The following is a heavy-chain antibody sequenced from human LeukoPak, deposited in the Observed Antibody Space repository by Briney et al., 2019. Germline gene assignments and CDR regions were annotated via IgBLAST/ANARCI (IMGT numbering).Heavy chain of an antibody. Sequence: GGSLRLSCAASGFTFSSYSMNWVRQAPGKGLEWVGRIKSKTDGGTTDYAAPVKGRFTISRDDSKNTLYLQMNSLKTEDTAVYYCTTKYRGLGGTDYWGQGTLVTVSS. J-gene: IGHJ4*02. CDR1: GFTFSSYS. D-gene: IGHD1-26*01. CDR3: TTKYRGLGGTDY. CDR2: IKSKTDGGTT. V-gene: IGHV3-15*01.